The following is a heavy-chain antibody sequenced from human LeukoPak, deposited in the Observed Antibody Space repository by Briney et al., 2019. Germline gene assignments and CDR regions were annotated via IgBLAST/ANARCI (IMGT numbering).Heavy chain of an antibody. V-gene: IGHV4-39*07. D-gene: IGHD2-2*01. CDR3: ARGRCSSTSCYYYYYYYMDV. CDR2: IYYSGST. J-gene: IGHJ6*03. Sequence: PSETLSLTCTVSGGSISSSSYYWGWIRQPPGTGLEWIGSIYYSGSTYYNPSLKSRVTISVDTSKNQFSLKLSSVTAADTAVYYCARGRCSSTSCYYYYYYYMDVWGKGTTVTVSS. CDR1: GGSISSSSYY.